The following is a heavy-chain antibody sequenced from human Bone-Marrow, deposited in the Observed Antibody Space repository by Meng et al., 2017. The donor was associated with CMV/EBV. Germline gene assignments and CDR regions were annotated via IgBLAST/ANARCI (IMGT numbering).Heavy chain of an antibody. CDR1: GYTFTSYD. CDR3: ARGPRWNYGFYYYYGMDV. V-gene: IGHV1-8*03. J-gene: IGHJ6*02. Sequence: ASVKVSCKASGYTFTSYDINWVRQATGQGLEWMGWMNPNSGNTGYAQKFQGRVTITRNTSISTAYMELSSLRSEDTAVYYYARGPRWNYGFYYYYGMDVWGQGTTVTVSS. CDR2: MNPNSGNT. D-gene: IGHD1-7*01.